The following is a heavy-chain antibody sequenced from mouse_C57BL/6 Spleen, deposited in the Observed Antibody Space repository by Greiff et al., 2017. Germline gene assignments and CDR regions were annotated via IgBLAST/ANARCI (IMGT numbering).Heavy chain of an antibody. J-gene: IGHJ3*01. CDR1: GFTFSSYT. Sequence: EVKVVESGGGLVKPGGSLKLSCAASGFTFSSYTMSWVRQTPEKRLEWVATISGGGGNTYYPDSVKGRFTISRDNAKNTLYLQMSSLRSEDAALYYCARHLHYYGSSPIFAYWGQGTLVTVSA. CDR3: ARHLHYYGSSPIFAY. V-gene: IGHV5-9*01. D-gene: IGHD1-1*01. CDR2: ISGGGGNT.